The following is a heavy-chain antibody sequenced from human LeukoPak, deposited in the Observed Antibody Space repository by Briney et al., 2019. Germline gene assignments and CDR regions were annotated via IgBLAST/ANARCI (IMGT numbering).Heavy chain of an antibody. CDR1: GGSFSSSY. D-gene: IGHD1-26*01. J-gene: IGHJ5*02. Sequence: SETLSLTCTVSGGSFSSSYWSWIRQPAGKGLEWIGRIYTSGSTNFNPSLKSRVTISIDKSKNQISLKLHSVTAADTAVYYCARGYSGNYLRFDPWGQGTLVTVSS. CDR2: IYTSGST. V-gene: IGHV4-4*07. CDR3: ARGYSGNYLRFDP.